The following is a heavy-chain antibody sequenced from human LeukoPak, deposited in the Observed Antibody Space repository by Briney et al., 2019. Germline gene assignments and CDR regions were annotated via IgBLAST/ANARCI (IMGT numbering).Heavy chain of an antibody. CDR1: GFTFSSYA. Sequence: PGGSLRLSCAASGFTFSSYAMTWVRQAPGKGLEWVSLITWDGAGTYYADSVKGRFTISRDNSKNSLYLQMNSLRTEDTALYYCVKDRYYLGSGSYYTSPWDYGLDVWGQGTTVTVSS. V-gene: IGHV3-43*01. CDR3: VKDRYYLGSGSYYTSPWDYGLDV. D-gene: IGHD3-10*01. J-gene: IGHJ6*02. CDR2: ITWDGAGT.